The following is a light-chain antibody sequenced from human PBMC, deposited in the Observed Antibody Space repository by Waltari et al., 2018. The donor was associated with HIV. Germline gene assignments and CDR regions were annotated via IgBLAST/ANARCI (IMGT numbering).Light chain of an antibody. Sequence: QSMLTQPPSASGTPGQRVTIPCSGSSSNIGRNTVNWYQQHPGTAPKLLLYSSNHRPSGVPDRFSGSKSGTSASLAISGLQSEDEADYYCATWDDSLNGRVFGGGTKLTVL. J-gene: IGLJ3*02. CDR2: SSN. CDR1: SSNIGRNT. V-gene: IGLV1-44*01. CDR3: ATWDDSLNGRV.